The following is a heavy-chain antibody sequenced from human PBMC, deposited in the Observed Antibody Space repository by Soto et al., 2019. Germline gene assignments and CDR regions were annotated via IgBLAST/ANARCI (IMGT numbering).Heavy chain of an antibody. V-gene: IGHV1-69*13. CDR3: ARDLGRGYCISTSCPLSWFDP. D-gene: IGHD2-2*01. J-gene: IGHJ5*02. Sequence: SVKVSCKASGGTFSSYAISWVRQAPGQGLEWMGGIIPIFGTANYAQKFQGRVTITADESTSTAYMELSSLRSEDTAVYYCARDLGRGYCISTSCPLSWFDPWGQGTLVTVSS. CDR2: IIPIFGTA. CDR1: GGTFSSYA.